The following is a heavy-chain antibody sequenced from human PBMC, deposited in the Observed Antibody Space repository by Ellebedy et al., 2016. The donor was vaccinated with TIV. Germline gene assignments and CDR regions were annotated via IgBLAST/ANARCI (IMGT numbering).Heavy chain of an antibody. J-gene: IGHJ6*02. CDR3: ARTAYSGGWPYGLDV. Sequence: SETLSLTXSVSGGSLSTFQWNWIRQSPGEGLEWVGYMSYSGEATYNLSLESRLTISVDTSTNHLFLEVRSVTAADTAIYYCARTAYSGGWPYGLDVWGPGTTVTVS. V-gene: IGHV4-59*12. CDR1: GGSLSTFQ. D-gene: IGHD6-19*01. CDR2: MSYSGEA.